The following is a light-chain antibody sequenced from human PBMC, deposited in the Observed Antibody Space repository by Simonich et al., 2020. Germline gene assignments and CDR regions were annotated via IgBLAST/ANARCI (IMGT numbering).Light chain of an antibody. CDR3: MQGTHWPPWT. CDR1: QRLVNSDGNTY. V-gene: IGKV2-30*01. Sequence: DVVMTQSPLSLPVTLGQPASISCRSSQRLVNSDGNTYLNWFQQRPGQSPRRLIYKVSNRDSGVPDRCSGSGSGTDFTLKISRVEAEDVGVYYCMQGTHWPPWTFGQGTKVEIK. CDR2: KVS. J-gene: IGKJ1*01.